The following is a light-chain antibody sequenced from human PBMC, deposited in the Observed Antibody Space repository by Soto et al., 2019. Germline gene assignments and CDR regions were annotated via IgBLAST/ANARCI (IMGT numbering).Light chain of an antibody. V-gene: IGKV3D-15*01. CDR3: QQYDHWPLT. Sequence: EIVLTQSPATLSVSPGQRATLSCRASQSVGNHLAGYQQKPGQSPRLLIYGESTRATGIPARFSGSESGTEFTLTISRLQSEDCAVYYCQQYDHWPLTFGGGTKVEIK. CDR1: QSVGNH. J-gene: IGKJ4*01. CDR2: GES.